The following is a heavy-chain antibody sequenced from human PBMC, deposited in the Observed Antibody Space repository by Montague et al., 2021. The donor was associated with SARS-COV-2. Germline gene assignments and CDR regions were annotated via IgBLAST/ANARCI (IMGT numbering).Heavy chain of an antibody. CDR1: CGSFSRYS. CDR3: ARGRGTVVVPGAVPAGRAFDI. J-gene: IGHJ3*02. CDR2: IPPSGST. D-gene: IGHD2-21*01. Sequence: SETLSLTCTSSCGSFSRYSCGCRRSPRRTRVAWGCRIPPSGSTINNPSVKSGVTISEDTSKNKFYLRLNSVTAADTAVYYCARGRGTVVVPGAVPAGRAFDIWGQGTMVTVSS. V-gene: IGHV4-34*01.